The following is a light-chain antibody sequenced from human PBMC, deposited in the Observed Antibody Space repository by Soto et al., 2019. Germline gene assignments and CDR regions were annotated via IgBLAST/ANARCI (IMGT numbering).Light chain of an antibody. Sequence: QSALTQPRSVSGSPGQSVTISCTGTSSDVGGYNYVSWYQQHPGKAPKLMIYDVSKRPSGVPDRFSGSKSGNTASLTISGLQAEDEADYSCCSYAGSYTFLFGGGTKLTVL. V-gene: IGLV2-11*01. CDR1: SSDVGGYNY. J-gene: IGLJ2*01. CDR3: CSYAGSYTFL. CDR2: DVS.